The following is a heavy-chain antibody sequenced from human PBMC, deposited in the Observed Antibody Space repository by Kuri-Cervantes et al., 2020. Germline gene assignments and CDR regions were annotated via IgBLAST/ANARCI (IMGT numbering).Heavy chain of an antibody. J-gene: IGHJ4*02. Sequence: GESLKISCAASGFTFSSYSMNWVRQAPGKGLEWVSSVSSGNNYMHYADSVKGRFSISRDNTKSSLYLQMNSLTVEDTAVYYCARAGNIGWYRVKPGYFDNWGQGTLVTVSS. D-gene: IGHD6-19*01. CDR2: VSSGNNYM. V-gene: IGHV3-21*03. CDR1: GFTFSSYS. CDR3: ARAGNIGWYRVKPGYFDN.